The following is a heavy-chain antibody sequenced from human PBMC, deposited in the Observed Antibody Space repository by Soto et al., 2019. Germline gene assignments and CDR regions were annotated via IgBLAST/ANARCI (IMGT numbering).Heavy chain of an antibody. Sequence: GASVTVSCKASGYTFTSYNMHWVRQAPGQGLEWMGIINPSGGSTSNAQKFQGRVTMTRDTSTSTVYMELSSLRSEDTAVYYCARKRFGEFTFDYWGQGTLVTVSS. D-gene: IGHD3-10*01. V-gene: IGHV1-46*03. CDR1: GYTFTSYN. J-gene: IGHJ4*02. CDR2: INPSGGST. CDR3: ARKRFGEFTFDY.